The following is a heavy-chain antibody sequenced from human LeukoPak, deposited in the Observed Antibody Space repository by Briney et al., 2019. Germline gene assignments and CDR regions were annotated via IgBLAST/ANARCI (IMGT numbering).Heavy chain of an antibody. D-gene: IGHD3-22*01. CDR1: GGSLSSYY. J-gene: IGHJ4*02. V-gene: IGHV4-59*01. CDR3: AGASYDSSGVH. CDR2: IYYSGST. Sequence: SETLSLTCTVSGGSLSSYYWSWIRQPPGKGLEWIGYIYYSGSTNYNPSLKSRVTISVDTSKKQFSLKLSSVTAADTAVYYCAGASYDSSGVHWGQGTLVTVSS.